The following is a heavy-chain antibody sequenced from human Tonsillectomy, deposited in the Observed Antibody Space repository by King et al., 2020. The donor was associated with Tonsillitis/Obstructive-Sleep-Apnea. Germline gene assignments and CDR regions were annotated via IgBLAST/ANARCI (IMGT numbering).Heavy chain of an antibody. D-gene: IGHD1-14*01. J-gene: IGHJ4*02. CDR2: ISNSSSTI. Sequence: VQLVESGGGLVQPGGSLRLSCAASGFTFSSYSMNWVRQAPGKGLEWGSYISNSSSTIYYADSGKGRFTISRDNAKNSLYLQMNSLRDEDTAVYYCASLTPPSDYWGQGTLVTVSS. CDR1: GFTFSSYS. V-gene: IGHV3-48*02. CDR3: ASLTPPSDY.